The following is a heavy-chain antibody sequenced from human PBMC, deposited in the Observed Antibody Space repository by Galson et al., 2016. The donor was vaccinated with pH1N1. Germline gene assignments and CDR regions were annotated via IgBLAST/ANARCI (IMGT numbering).Heavy chain of an antibody. V-gene: IGHV3-30*18. J-gene: IGHJ4*02. CDR2: IPYHGENK. D-gene: IGHD6-13*01. CDR3: AKGASAAATLDY. CDR1: GFPFSTYG. Sequence: SLRLSCAASGFPFSTYGMHWVRQAPGKGLEWLAVIPYHGENKHYADPVNGRFTISRDNSKNTLFLQMSRLKSQDTAVYYCAKGASAAATLDYWGRGTLLTVSS.